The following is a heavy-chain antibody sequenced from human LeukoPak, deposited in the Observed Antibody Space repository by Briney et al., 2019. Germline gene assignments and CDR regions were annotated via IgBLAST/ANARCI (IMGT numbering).Heavy chain of an antibody. CDR1: GFTFSSYA. V-gene: IGHV3-30*04. CDR2: ISYDGSNK. D-gene: IGHD7-27*01. J-gene: IGHJ4*02. Sequence: GRSLRPSCAASGFTFSSYAMHWVRQAPGKGLEWVAVISYDGSNKYYADSVKGRFTISRDNSKNTLYLQMNSLRAEDTAVYYCARGPSYYFDYWGQGTLVTVSS. CDR3: ARGPSYYFDY.